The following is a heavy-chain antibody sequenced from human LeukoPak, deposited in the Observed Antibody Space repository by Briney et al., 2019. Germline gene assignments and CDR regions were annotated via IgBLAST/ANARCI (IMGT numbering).Heavy chain of an antibody. CDR2: IYYSGST. D-gene: IGHD3-22*01. J-gene: IGHJ6*02. CDR3: ARQGFYDSSGYYYNYYYGMDV. Sequence: SETLSLTCAVYGGSFSGYYWSWIRQPPGKGLEWIGYIYYSGSTNYNPSLKSRVTISVDTSKNQFSLKLSSVTAADTAVYYCARQGFYDSSGYYYNYYYGMDVWGQGTTVTVSS. V-gene: IGHV4-59*08. CDR1: GGSFSGYY.